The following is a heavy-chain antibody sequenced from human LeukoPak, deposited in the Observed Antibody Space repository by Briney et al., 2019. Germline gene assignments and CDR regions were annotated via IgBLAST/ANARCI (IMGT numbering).Heavy chain of an antibody. CDR2: IYWNDDK. D-gene: IGHD1-26*01. J-gene: IGHJ5*02. CDR1: GFSLSTSGVG. Sequence: SGPTLVKPTQTLTLTYTFSGFSLSTSGVGVGWIRQPPGKALEWLALIYWNDDKRYSPSLKSRLTITKDTSKNQVVLTMTNMDPVDTATYYCAHTGMWASWFDPWGQGTLVTVSS. V-gene: IGHV2-5*01. CDR3: AHTGMWASWFDP.